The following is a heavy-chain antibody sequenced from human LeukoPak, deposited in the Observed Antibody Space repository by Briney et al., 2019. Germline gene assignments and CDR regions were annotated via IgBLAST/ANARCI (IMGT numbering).Heavy chain of an antibody. CDR3: AADLSNPRMGASYLDS. D-gene: IGHD3-16*01. J-gene: IGHJ4*02. CDR2: IIVGSGAT. Sequence: ASVTVSFTASGFTSTNFAVQWVRQARGQRLEWIGWIIVGSGATKCAQDFQERVTITRDLSTSTLYMELRSLTSEDTAVYYCAADLSNPRMGASYLDSWGQGTLVTVSS. V-gene: IGHV1-58*01. CDR1: GFTSTNFA.